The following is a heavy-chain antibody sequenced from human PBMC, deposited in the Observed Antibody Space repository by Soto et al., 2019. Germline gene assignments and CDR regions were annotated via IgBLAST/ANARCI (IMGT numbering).Heavy chain of an antibody. J-gene: IGHJ5*02. CDR3: ASTLFDP. Sequence: ESGGGVVQPGRSLRLSCAASGFTFSSYGMHWVRQAPGKGLEWVAVISYDGSNKYYADSVKGRFTISRDNSKNTLYLQMNSLRAEDTAVYYCASTLFDPWGQGTLVTVSS. V-gene: IGHV3-30*03. CDR2: ISYDGSNK. CDR1: GFTFSSYG.